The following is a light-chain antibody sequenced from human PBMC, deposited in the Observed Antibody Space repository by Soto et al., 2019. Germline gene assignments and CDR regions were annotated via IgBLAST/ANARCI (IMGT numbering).Light chain of an antibody. J-gene: IGLJ2*01. Sequence: QSALTQPAYVSRSPGQSITISCTATSSGVVGYNYVSWYQQHPGKAPKLMIYDVSNRPSGVSNRFSGSKSGNTASLTISGLQAEDETDYYCSSYTSSSTLAFGGGTKLTVL. V-gene: IGLV2-14*01. CDR2: DVS. CDR3: SSYTSSSTLA. CDR1: SSGVVGYNY.